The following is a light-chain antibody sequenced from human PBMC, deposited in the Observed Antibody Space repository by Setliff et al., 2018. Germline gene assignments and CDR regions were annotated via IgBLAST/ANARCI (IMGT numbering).Light chain of an antibody. CDR1: SSDVGGYNY. V-gene: IGLV2-14*01. Sequence: QSALIQPASVSGSPGQSITISCTGTSSDVGGYNYVSWYQQHPGKAPKLMIYDVTKRPSGVSNRFSGSKSGNTASLTISGLQAEDETDYYCSSYTSSSTYVFGTGTKGTVL. J-gene: IGLJ1*01. CDR2: DVT. CDR3: SSYTSSSTYV.